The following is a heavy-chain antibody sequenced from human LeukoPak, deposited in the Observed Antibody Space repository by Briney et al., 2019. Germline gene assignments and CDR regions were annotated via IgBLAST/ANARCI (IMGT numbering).Heavy chain of an antibody. CDR3: AREPAAAGKNWFDP. Sequence: GGSLRLSCAASGFTFGSYSMNWVRQAPGKGLEWVSSISSSSYIYYADSVKGRFTISRDNAKNSLYLQMNSLRAEDTAVYYCAREPAAAGKNWFDPWGQGTLVTVSS. D-gene: IGHD6-25*01. V-gene: IGHV3-21*01. CDR2: ISSSSYI. J-gene: IGHJ5*02. CDR1: GFTFGSYS.